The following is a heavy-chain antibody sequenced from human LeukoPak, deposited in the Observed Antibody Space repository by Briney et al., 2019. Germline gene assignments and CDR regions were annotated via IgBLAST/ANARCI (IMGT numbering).Heavy chain of an antibody. D-gene: IGHD6-13*01. CDR2: ISSSTSNT. V-gene: IGHV3-21*01. CDR3: AREKAAAGFDY. Sequence: GGSLRLSCATSGLIFSTYNMNWVRQAPGKGPEWVSSISSSTSNTYYADSVKGRFTISRDNAKNSLYLQMNSLRAEDTAVYYCAREKAAAGFDYWGQGTLVIVSS. CDR1: GLIFSTYN. J-gene: IGHJ4*02.